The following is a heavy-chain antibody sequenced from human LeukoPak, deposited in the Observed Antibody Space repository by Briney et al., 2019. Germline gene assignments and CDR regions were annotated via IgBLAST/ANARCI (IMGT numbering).Heavy chain of an antibody. CDR3: ARVYSSGWYPYYFDY. CDR1: GGSISSGAYY. J-gene: IGHJ4*02. D-gene: IGHD6-19*01. Sequence: PSQNLSRNCTVYGGSISSGAYYWHWIRQPPGKGLEWIGYIYYSGSTYYNPSLKSRVTISVDTSKNQFSLKLSSVTAADTAVYYCARVYSSGWYPYYFDYWGQGPLVTVSS. V-gene: IGHV4-30-4*01. CDR2: IYYSGST.